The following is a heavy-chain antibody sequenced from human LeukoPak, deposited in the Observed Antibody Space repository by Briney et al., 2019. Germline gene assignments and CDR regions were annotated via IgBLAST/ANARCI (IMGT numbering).Heavy chain of an antibody. V-gene: IGHV1-8*01. D-gene: IGHD4-17*01. CDR1: GYTFTSYD. CDR3: AREVGDYYAFDI. CDR2: MNPNGGNT. J-gene: IGHJ3*02. Sequence: ASVKVSCKASGYTFTSYDINWVRQATGQGLEWMGWMNPNGGNTGYAQKFQGRVTMTRNTSISTAYMELSSLRSEDTAVYYCAREVGDYYAFDIWGQGTMVTVSS.